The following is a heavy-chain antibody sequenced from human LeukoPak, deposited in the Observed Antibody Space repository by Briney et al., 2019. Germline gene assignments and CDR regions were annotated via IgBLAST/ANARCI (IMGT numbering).Heavy chain of an antibody. D-gene: IGHD1-26*01. CDR1: GFTFSSYA. CDR3: ARDPSGSFYGLGYYYYYGMDV. V-gene: IGHV3-30*04. J-gene: IGHJ6*02. CDR2: ISYDGSNK. Sequence: PGGSLRLSCAASGFTFSSYAMHWVRQAPGKGLEWVAVISYDGSNKYYVDSVKGRLTISRDNSMNRLYLQMNSLRAEDTAVYYCARDPSGSFYGLGYYYYYGMDVWGQGTTVTVSS.